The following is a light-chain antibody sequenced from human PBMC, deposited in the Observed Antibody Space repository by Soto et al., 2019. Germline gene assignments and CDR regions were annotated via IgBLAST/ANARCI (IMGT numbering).Light chain of an antibody. V-gene: IGKV3-15*01. CDR2: GAS. CDR1: QSVIGH. CDR3: QQYNNWPAWT. J-gene: IGKJ1*01. Sequence: TVLAQSPATLSVSPGERATLSSRASQSVIGHLAWYQQKPGQAPRLLIYGASTRATGIPARFSGSGSKTEYTLTISSLQSEDFAVYFCQQYNNWPAWTVGQRTEVEIK.